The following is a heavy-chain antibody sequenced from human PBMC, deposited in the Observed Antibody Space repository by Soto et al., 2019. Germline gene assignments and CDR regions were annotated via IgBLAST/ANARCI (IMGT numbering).Heavy chain of an antibody. CDR2: IWYDGSNK. D-gene: IGHD3-10*01. CDR1: GFTFSSYG. Sequence: PGGSLRLSCAASGFTFSSYGMHWVRQAPGKGLEWVAVIWYDGSNKYYADSVKGRFTISRDNSKNTLYLQMNSLRAEDTAVYYCARDGVRGVTGYYYYGMDVWGQGTTVTVS. J-gene: IGHJ6*02. CDR3: ARDGVRGVTGYYYYGMDV. V-gene: IGHV3-33*01.